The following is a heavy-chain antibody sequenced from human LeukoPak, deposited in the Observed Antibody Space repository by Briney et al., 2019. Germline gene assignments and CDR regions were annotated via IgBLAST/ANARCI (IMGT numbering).Heavy chain of an antibody. J-gene: IGHJ4*02. Sequence: SDPLSLTCTVSVRHLTGRRHYWARVPQPPGKGLEWIGNIYYSGSTYYNPSVKSRVTISVDTSKNQLSLKLTSVTAADTAVYYCAREISYEYSVYNYWGQGTLVTVSS. CDR3: AREISYEYSVYNY. D-gene: IGHD1-26*01. CDR2: IYYSGST. V-gene: IGHV4-39*07. CDR1: VRHLTGRRHY.